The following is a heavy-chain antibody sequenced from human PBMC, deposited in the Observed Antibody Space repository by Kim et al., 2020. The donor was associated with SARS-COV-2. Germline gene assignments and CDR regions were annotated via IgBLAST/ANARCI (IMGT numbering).Heavy chain of an antibody. CDR3: ARTWWERGGAGRPNYYYYGMDV. Sequence: SVKVSCKASGGTFSSYAISWVRQAPGQGLEWMGGIIPIFGTANYAQKFQGRVTITADESTSTAYMELSSLRSEDTAVYYCARTWWERGGAGRPNYYYYGMDVWGQGTTVTVSS. J-gene: IGHJ6*02. CDR1: GGTFSSYA. V-gene: IGHV1-69*13. D-gene: IGHD1-26*01. CDR2: IIPIFGTA.